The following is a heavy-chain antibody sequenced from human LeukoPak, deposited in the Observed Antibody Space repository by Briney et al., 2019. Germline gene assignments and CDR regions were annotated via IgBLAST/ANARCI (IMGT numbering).Heavy chain of an antibody. CDR1: GYTFTDYY. CDR3: GRDNGDYVLDY. J-gene: IGHJ4*02. V-gene: IGHV1-2*02. CDR2: INPNSGGT. Sequence: ASVKVSCKASGYTFTDYYMHWVRQAPGQGLEWMGWINPNSGGTKYAQKFQGRVTMTRDTPISTAYMEVSRLRSEDTAVYYCGRDNGDYVLDYWGQGTLVTVSS. D-gene: IGHD4-17*01.